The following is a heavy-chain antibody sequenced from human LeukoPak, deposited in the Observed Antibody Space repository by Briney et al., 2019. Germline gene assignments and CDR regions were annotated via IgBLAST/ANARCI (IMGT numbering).Heavy chain of an antibody. CDR2: ISYDGSNK. V-gene: IGHV3-30*18. Sequence: GGSLRLSCAASGFTFSSYGIHWVRQAPGKGLEWVAIISYDGSNKYYADSVKGRFTISRDNSKNTLYLQMNSLRAEDTAVYYCAKTAGTTGTMGFDYWGQGTLVTVSS. CDR3: AKTAGTTGTMGFDY. J-gene: IGHJ4*02. CDR1: GFTFSSYG. D-gene: IGHD1-1*01.